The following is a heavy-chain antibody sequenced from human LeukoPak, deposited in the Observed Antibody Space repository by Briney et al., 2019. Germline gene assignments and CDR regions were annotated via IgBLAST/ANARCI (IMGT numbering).Heavy chain of an antibody. V-gene: IGHV1-69*13. CDR3: ARDSSYCSSTRCPALNWFDP. J-gene: IGHJ5*02. Sequence: ASVKVSCKASGGTFSSYAISWVRQAPGQGLEWMGGIIPIFGTANYAQKFQGRVTITADESTSTAYMELSSLRSEDTAVYYCARDSSYCSSTRCPALNWFDPWGQGTLVTVSS. D-gene: IGHD2-2*01. CDR1: GGTFSSYA. CDR2: IIPIFGTA.